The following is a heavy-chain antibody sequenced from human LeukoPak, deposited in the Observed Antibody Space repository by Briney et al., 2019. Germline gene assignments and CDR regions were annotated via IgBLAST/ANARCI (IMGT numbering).Heavy chain of an antibody. CDR1: GYSFTGYY. Sequence: ASVKVSCKASGYSFTGYYIHWVRQAPGQGLAWMGWINPYSGDTTYAQKFQGRLTLTRDTSISTAYMELSSLKSEDTAVYYCATDSGTVLVLWGQGTLVTVSS. D-gene: IGHD2-8*02. CDR3: ATDSGTVLVL. J-gene: IGHJ4*02. V-gene: IGHV1-2*02. CDR2: INPYSGDT.